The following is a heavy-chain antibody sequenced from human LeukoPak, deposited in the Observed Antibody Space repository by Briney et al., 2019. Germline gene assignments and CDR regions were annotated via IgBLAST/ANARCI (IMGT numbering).Heavy chain of an antibody. Sequence: SETLSLTCAVSGGSISSSNWWSWVRQPPGKGLEWIGEIYHSGSTNYNPSLKSRVTISVDKSKNQFSLKLSSVTAADTAVYYCARDLAYYYGSGSSQGYFDYWGQGTLVTVSS. CDR3: ARDLAYYYGSGSSQGYFDY. D-gene: IGHD3-10*01. CDR1: GGSISSSNW. CDR2: IYHSGST. J-gene: IGHJ4*02. V-gene: IGHV4-4*02.